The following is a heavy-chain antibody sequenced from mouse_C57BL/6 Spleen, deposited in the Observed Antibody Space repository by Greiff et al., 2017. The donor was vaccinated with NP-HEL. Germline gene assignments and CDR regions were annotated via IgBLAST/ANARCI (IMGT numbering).Heavy chain of an antibody. CDR1: GYTFTGYW. V-gene: IGHV1-9*01. CDR3: ARYPFYYGSSHWYFDV. Sequence: QVQLQQSGAELMKPGASVKLSCKATGYTFTGYWIEWVKQRPGHGLEWIGEILPGSGSTNYNEKFKGKATFTADTSSNTAYMQLSSLTTEDSAIYYCARYPFYYGSSHWYFDVWAQGPRSPSPQ. J-gene: IGHJ1*03. CDR2: ILPGSGST. D-gene: IGHD1-1*01.